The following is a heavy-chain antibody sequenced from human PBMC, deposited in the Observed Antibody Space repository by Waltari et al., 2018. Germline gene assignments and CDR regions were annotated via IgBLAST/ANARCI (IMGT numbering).Heavy chain of an antibody. Sequence: QLRLQESGPGLVKPSETLSLTCTVSGGSISSGGYYWGWIRQSPGKGLEWIGSIYYSWSTYYNPTLEGRVTRSGDTSKNEFSRKLSSVTAADTAVYYCARHWKRSGYRFDPWGQGTLVTVSS. CDR2: IYYSWST. CDR1: GGSISSGGYY. D-gene: IGHD5-12*01. J-gene: IGHJ5*02. V-gene: IGHV4-39*01. CDR3: ARHWKRSGYRFDP.